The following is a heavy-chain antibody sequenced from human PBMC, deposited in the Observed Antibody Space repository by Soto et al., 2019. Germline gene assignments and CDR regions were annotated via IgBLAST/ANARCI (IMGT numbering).Heavy chain of an antibody. D-gene: IGHD3-3*01. CDR2: IKKDGGEK. J-gene: IGHJ4*02. V-gene: IGHV3-7*03. Sequence: EVQLVESGGALVQRGGSLRLSCAASGFTFGDYWMSWVRQAPGKGLEWVAHIKKDGGEKYYVDSVKGRFTVSRDNAEKSLFLQMDSLRAEDMAVYYCAKLGSCYYTGLYFEYWGQGTLVTVSS. CDR1: GFTFGDYW. CDR3: AKLGSCYYTGLYFEY.